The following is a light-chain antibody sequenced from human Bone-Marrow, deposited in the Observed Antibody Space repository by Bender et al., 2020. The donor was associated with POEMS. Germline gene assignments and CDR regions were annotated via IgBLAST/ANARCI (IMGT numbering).Light chain of an antibody. V-gene: IGLV2-14*02. CDR2: EVS. J-gene: IGLJ3*02. CDR3: SAWDDSLSGWV. Sequence: QSALTQPASVSGSPGQSITISCTGISSDVGNYNLVSWYQHHPGKAPKLMIYEVSNRPSGVSNRFSGSKSGTTASLAISELQSEDEALYYCSAWDDSLSGWVFGGGTKLTV. CDR1: SSDVGNYNL.